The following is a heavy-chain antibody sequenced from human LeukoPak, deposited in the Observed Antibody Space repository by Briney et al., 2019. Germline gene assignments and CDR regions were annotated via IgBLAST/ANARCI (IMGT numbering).Heavy chain of an antibody. CDR3: ARDSRGGGSFDY. D-gene: IGHD2-15*01. Sequence: GGSLRLSCAASGFTVSSNYMSWVRQAPGKGLEWVSVIYSGGGTYYADSVKGRFTISRDNPKNTLYLQMNSLRAEDTAVYYCARDSRGGGSFDYWGQGTLVTVSS. V-gene: IGHV3-66*01. CDR2: IYSGGGT. CDR1: GFTVSSNY. J-gene: IGHJ4*02.